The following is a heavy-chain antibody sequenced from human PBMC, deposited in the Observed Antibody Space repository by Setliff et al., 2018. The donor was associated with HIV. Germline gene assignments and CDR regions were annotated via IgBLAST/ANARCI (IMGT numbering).Heavy chain of an antibody. CDR1: GFTFSSYE. V-gene: IGHV3-48*03. J-gene: IGHJ4*02. CDR3: ARGGFASSGYYRPPFDS. Sequence: GSLRLSCAASGFTFSSYEMNWVRQAPGRGLEWVSYISRSGDSIYYAVSVKGRFTISRDNAKNALYLEMNSLRAEDTALYYCARGGFASSGYYRPPFDSWGQGTLVTVSS. D-gene: IGHD3-22*01. CDR2: ISRSGDSI.